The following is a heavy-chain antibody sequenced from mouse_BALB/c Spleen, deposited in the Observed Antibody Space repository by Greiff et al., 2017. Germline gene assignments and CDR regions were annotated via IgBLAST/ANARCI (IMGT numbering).Heavy chain of an antibody. J-gene: IGHJ3*01. CDR1: GFTFSSYG. CDR3: ARDRPTTY. CDR2: INSNGGST. Sequence: EVKVVESGGGLVQPGGSLKLSCAASGFTFSSYGMSWVRQTPDKRLELVATINSNGGSTYYPDSVKGRFTISRDNAKNTLYLQMSSLKSEDTAMYYCARDRPTTYGAQGTLVTVSA. V-gene: IGHV5-6-3*01.